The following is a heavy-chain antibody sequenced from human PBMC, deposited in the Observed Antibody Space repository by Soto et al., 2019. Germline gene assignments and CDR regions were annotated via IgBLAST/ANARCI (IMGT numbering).Heavy chain of an antibody. Sequence: PSETLSLTCTVSGGSISSYYWSWIRQPPGKGLEWIGYIYYSGSTNYNPSLKSRVTISVDTSKNQFSLKLSSVTAADTAVYYCARSIAVAGTFDPWGQGTLVTVSS. CDR3: ARSIAVAGTFDP. J-gene: IGHJ5*02. CDR1: GGSISSYY. CDR2: IYYSGST. D-gene: IGHD6-19*01. V-gene: IGHV4-59*01.